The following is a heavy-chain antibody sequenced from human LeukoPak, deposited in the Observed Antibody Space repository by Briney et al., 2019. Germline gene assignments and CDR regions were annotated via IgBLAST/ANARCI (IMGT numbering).Heavy chain of an antibody. J-gene: IGHJ4*02. D-gene: IGHD6-13*01. CDR2: IYHSGST. CDR1: GGSISSSNW. CDR3: ARVSPGIAAAGFDY. V-gene: IGHV4-4*02. Sequence: PSGTLSLTCAVSGGSISSSNWWSWVRQPPGKGLEWIGEIYHSGSTNYNPSLKSRVTISVDKSKNQFSLKLSSVTAADTAVYYCARVSPGIAAAGFDYWGQGTLVTVSS.